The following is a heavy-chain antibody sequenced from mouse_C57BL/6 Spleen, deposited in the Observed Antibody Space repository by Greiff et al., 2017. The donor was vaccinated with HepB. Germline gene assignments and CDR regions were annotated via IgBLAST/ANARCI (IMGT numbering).Heavy chain of an antibody. CDR3: ARENSITWYFDY. CDR1: GYAFSSSW. D-gene: IGHD2-3*01. CDR2: IYPGDGDT. J-gene: IGHJ2*01. Sequence: SGPELVKPGASVKISCKASGYAFSSSWMNWVKQRPGKGLEWIGRIYPGDGDTNYNGKFKGKATLTADKSSSTAYMQLSSLTSEDSAVYFCARENSITWYFDYWGQGTTLTVSS. V-gene: IGHV1-82*01.